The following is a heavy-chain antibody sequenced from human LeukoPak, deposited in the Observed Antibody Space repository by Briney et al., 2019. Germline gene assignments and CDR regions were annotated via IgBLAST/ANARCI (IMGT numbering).Heavy chain of an antibody. CDR2: IYSGGST. Sequence: GGSLRLSCAASGFTFSRDGMHWVRQAPGKGLEWVSVIYSGGSTKYADSVKGRFTISRDNSKNTLYLQMNSLRVEDTALYYCASRSGGDYPYFDYWGQGTLVTVSS. CDR1: GFTFSRDG. D-gene: IGHD4-17*01. CDR3: ASRSGGDYPYFDY. J-gene: IGHJ4*02. V-gene: IGHV3-NL1*01.